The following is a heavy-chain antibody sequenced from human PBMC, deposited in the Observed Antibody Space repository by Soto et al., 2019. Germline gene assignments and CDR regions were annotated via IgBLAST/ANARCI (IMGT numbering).Heavy chain of an antibody. V-gene: IGHV3-49*03. CDR1: GFTFGDYA. CDR3: SRGVTTGPGAFDI. CDR2: IRSKGSGGTT. D-gene: IGHD4-17*01. J-gene: IGHJ3*02. Sequence: GGSLRLSCTASGFTFGDYAMSWFRQAPGKGLEWVGFIRSKGSGGTTEYAASVKGRFTISRDDSKSIAYLQMNSLKTEDTAVYYCSRGVTTGPGAFDIWGQGTMVTVSS.